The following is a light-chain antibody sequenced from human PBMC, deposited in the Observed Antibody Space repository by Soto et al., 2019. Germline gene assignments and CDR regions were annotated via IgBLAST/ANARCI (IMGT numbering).Light chain of an antibody. J-gene: IGKJ5*01. CDR2: EAS. Sequence: IQMTQSPSSVSASVGDRVTITCRASEYISDDLAWYQQRPGTAPKLLIYEASTLHSGVPSRFSGVVSGTDFTLTISGLQAEDFTSYFCLQSHDYPFTFGQETRLEI. CDR3: LQSHDYPFT. CDR1: EYISDD. V-gene: IGKV1-6*01.